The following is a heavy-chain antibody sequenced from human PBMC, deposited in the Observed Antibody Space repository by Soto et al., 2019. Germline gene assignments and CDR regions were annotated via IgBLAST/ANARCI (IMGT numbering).Heavy chain of an antibody. Sequence: SVKVSCKASGGTFSSYAISWVRQARGQGLEWIGWIVAGSGNTNYAQNFQERVTITRDMSTSTAYMVLSSLRSDDTAVYYCAAGRTGGSYYGMDVWGQGTTVTVSS. V-gene: IGHV1-58*02. CDR3: AAGRTGGSYYGMDV. D-gene: IGHD2-2*01. CDR1: GGTFSSYA. J-gene: IGHJ6*02. CDR2: IVAGSGNT.